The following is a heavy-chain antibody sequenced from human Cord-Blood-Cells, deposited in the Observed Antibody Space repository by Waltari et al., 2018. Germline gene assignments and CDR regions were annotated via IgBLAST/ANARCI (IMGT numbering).Heavy chain of an antibody. D-gene: IGHD3-3*01. J-gene: IGHJ4*02. CDR1: GFTVSSNY. Sequence: EVQLVESGGGLVQPGGSLRLSCAASGFTVSSNYMSWVRQAPGKGLEWVSVIYSGGSTYYADSVKGRFTISRDNSKNTLYLQMNSLRAEDTAVYYGARDRGYYDFWSGYDYWGQGTLVTVSS. CDR3: ARDRGYYDFWSGYDY. CDR2: IYSGGST. V-gene: IGHV3-66*01.